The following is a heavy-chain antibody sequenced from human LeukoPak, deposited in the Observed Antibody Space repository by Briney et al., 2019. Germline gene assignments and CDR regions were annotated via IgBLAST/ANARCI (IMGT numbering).Heavy chain of an antibody. D-gene: IGHD6-19*01. CDR2: INPNSGGT. CDR3: ASPSSGGGNFDY. V-gene: IGHV1-2*02. J-gene: IGHJ4*02. CDR1: GYTFTGYY. Sequence: ASVKVSCKASGYTFTGYYMHWVRQAPGQGLEWMGWINPNSGGTDYAQKFQGRVTMTRDTSISTAYMELSRLRSDDTAVYYCASPSSGGGNFDYWGQGTLVTVSS.